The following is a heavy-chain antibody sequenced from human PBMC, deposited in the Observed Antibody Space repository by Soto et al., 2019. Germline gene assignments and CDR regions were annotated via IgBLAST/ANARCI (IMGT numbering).Heavy chain of an antibody. CDR3: ARDGGRHSGGIDY. V-gene: IGHV1-69*01. J-gene: IGHJ4*02. CDR2: IIPIFGTA. Sequence: QVQLVQSGAEVKKPGSSVKVSCKASGGTFSSYSINWVRQAPGQGLDWMGEIIPIFGTANYAQKFQGRVTITADESTSTAYMELSSLRSEDKAVYYCARDGGRHSGGIDYWGQGTLVTVSS. CDR1: GGTFSSYS. D-gene: IGHD1-26*01.